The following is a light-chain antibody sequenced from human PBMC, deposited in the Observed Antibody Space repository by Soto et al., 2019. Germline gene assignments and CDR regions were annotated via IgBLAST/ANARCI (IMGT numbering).Light chain of an antibody. Sequence: EIVLTQAPATLSLSTVDRATLSCRASQSVSGFLAWYQQKPGQAPRLLIYDASDRATGIPARFSGSGSGTEFSFAMRSFGLEVFKIFYCRRRINWPRDFGQGIKQETK. CDR1: QSVSGF. V-gene: IGKV3-11*01. CDR2: DAS. J-gene: IGKJ2*01. CDR3: RRRINWPRD.